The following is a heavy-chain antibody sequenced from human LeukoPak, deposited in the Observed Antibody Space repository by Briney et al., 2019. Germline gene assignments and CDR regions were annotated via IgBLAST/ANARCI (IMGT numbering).Heavy chain of an antibody. Sequence: GGSLRLSCAASGFTFSSFWMSWVRQAPGKGLEWVANIKEDGREKYYVDSVKGRFTVSRDNAKNSLYLRMNSLRAEDTAVYYCARDHYFAEDYWGQGTLVTVSS. D-gene: IGHD3-9*01. J-gene: IGHJ4*02. CDR3: ARDHYFAEDY. CDR1: GFTFSSFW. CDR2: IKEDGREK. V-gene: IGHV3-7*03.